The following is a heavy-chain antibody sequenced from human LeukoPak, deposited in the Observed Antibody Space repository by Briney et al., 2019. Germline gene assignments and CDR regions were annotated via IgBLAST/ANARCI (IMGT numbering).Heavy chain of an antibody. CDR2: IYYSGST. CDR1: GGTISSGGYY. CDR3: AIGGFEASDHYSDY. J-gene: IGHJ4*02. V-gene: IGHV4-31*03. Sequence: SETLSLTCTVSGGTISSGGYYWSWIRQHPGKGLEWIGYIYYSGSTYYNPSLKSRVTISVDTSNNQFSLKLSSVTAADTGVYYGAIGGFEASDHYSDYWGQGTLVTVSS. D-gene: IGHD3-22*01.